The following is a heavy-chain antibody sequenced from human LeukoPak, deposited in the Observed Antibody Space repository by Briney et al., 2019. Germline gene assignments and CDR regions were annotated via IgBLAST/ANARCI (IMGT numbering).Heavy chain of an antibody. CDR1: GFTFSSYA. CDR3: AKDLATNRFSAYDY. V-gene: IGHV3-23*01. CDR2: ISHNGETR. D-gene: IGHD1-14*01. J-gene: IGHJ4*02. Sequence: GGSMRLSCAASGFTFSSYAISWIRQAPGKGLEWVSGISHNGETREYADSVKGRATISRDNSKNTLYLQMNRLRADDTALYYCAKDLATNRFSAYDYWGQGTLVTVSS.